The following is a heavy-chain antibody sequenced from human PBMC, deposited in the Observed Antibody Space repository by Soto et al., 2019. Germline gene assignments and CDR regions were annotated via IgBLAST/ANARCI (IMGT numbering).Heavy chain of an antibody. V-gene: IGHV3-7*03. J-gene: IGHJ4*02. Sequence: GSLRLTCAASGFTFSSYWMSWVRQAPGKGLQWVANINRDGNEKYYVDSLKGRFTISRDNAENSLYLQMNTLRAEDTAVYYCARAPDGSGSYYYFDGWGQGALVTVSS. CDR1: GFTFSSYW. D-gene: IGHD3-22*01. CDR3: ARAPDGSGSYYYFDG. CDR2: INRDGNEK.